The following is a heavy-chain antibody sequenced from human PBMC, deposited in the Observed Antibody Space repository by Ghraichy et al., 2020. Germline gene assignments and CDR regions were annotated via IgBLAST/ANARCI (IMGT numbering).Heavy chain of an antibody. CDR3: ANRAAGHYLDS. D-gene: IGHD6-13*01. Sequence: GGSLRLSCAASGFTFSSYAMSWVRQAPGKGLEWVSGISGSGGYTDYADSVKGRFTISRDNSKNTLYLQMSSLRAEDTAVYYCANRAAGHYLDSWGQGTLVTVSS. CDR2: ISGSGGYT. V-gene: IGHV3-23*01. J-gene: IGHJ4*02. CDR1: GFTFSSYA.